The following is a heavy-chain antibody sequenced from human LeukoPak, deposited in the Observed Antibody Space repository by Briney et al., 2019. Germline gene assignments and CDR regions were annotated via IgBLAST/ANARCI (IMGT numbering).Heavy chain of an antibody. CDR3: ARVYSSGAGYFDY. V-gene: IGHV4-59*01. Sequence: SETLSLTCTVSGGSISPYYWSWIRQPPGKGLEWIGYIYYSGSTNYNPSLKSRVTISVDTSKNQFSLKLSSVTAADTAVYYCARVYSSGAGYFDYWGQGTLVTVSS. J-gene: IGHJ4*02. CDR1: GGSISPYY. CDR2: IYYSGST. D-gene: IGHD6-19*01.